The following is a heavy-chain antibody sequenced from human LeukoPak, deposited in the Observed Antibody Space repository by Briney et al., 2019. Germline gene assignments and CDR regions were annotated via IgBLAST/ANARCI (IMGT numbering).Heavy chain of an antibody. Sequence: GASVKASCKASGYTFTSYDINWVRQATGQGLEWMGWMNPNSGNTGYAQKFQGRVTMTRDTSISTAYMELSRLRSDDTAVYYCARAGRNVDPWGQGTLVTVSS. D-gene: IGHD2-15*01. CDR2: MNPNSGNT. V-gene: IGHV1-8*01. CDR1: GYTFTSYD. CDR3: ARAGRNVDP. J-gene: IGHJ5*02.